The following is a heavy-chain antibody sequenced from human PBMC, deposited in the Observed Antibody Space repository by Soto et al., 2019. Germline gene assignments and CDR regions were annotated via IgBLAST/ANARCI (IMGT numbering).Heavy chain of an antibody. D-gene: IGHD2-2*01. CDR3: AGDDWGPAHI. Sequence: PSQTLSLTCVISGDSVSTNSATWDWIRQSPSRGLEWLGRTYYRSTWSYDYAVSVKGRITINPDTSNNQLSLQMSSLRVEDTGVNYCAGDDWGPAHIRGQGTPVTVSS. J-gene: IGHJ4*02. CDR2: TYYRSTWSY. V-gene: IGHV6-1*01. CDR1: GDSVSTNSAT.